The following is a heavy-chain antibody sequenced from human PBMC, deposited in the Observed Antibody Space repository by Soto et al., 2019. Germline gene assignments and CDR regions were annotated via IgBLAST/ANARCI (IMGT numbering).Heavy chain of an antibody. D-gene: IGHD6-13*01. V-gene: IGHV3-23*01. Sequence: GGSLRLCCAASGFTFSGYAMSWVRQAPGMGLEWVSAISTGGGDTYYADSVKGRFTISRDNSKNTLYLQMNSLSAEDTAIYYCAKRIHGSSWYAFDYWGQGILVTVSS. CDR3: AKRIHGSSWYAFDY. CDR1: GFTFSGYA. J-gene: IGHJ4*02. CDR2: ISTGGGDT.